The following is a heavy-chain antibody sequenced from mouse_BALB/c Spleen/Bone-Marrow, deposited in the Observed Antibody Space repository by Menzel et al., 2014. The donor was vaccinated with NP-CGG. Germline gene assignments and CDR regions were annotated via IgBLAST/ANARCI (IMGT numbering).Heavy chain of an antibody. CDR2: IDPENGDT. D-gene: IGHD2-2*01. Sequence: EVQLVESGAELVRSGASVKLSCTGSGFNIKDSYIHWVKQRPGQGLEWIGWIDPENGDTEYAPKFQGKATMTADPSSNTAYLLLSSLTSEDAAVYYCTPDGNDWCEYWGQGTSVTVSS. CDR3: TPDGNDWCEY. V-gene: IGHV14-4*02. CDR1: GFNIKDSY. J-gene: IGHJ4*01.